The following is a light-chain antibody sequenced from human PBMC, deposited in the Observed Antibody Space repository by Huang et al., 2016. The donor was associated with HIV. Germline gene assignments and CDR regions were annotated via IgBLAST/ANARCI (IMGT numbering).Light chain of an antibody. CDR3: QQLHTYPIT. Sequence: QLTQSPPSLSASVGDTIIISCRASQDIGTSLAWYQQKTVRAPKLLISGASTLHTGVPSRFSCDSAGTFFTLFITGLQPEDFATYYCQQLHTYPITFGQGTRLDIK. CDR2: GAS. CDR1: QDIGTS. J-gene: IGKJ5*01. V-gene: IGKV1-13*02.